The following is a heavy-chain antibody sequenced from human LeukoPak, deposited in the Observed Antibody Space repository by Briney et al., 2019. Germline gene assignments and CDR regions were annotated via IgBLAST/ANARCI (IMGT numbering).Heavy chain of an antibody. V-gene: IGHV4-31*03. Sequence: KTSETLSLTCTVSGGSISSGGYYWSWIRQHPGKGLEWIGYIYYSGSTYYNPSLKSRVTISVDTSKNQFSLKLSSVTAADTAVYFCARSGVAAAGPYNYYGMDVWGQGTTVTVSS. CDR2: IYYSGST. D-gene: IGHD6-13*01. J-gene: IGHJ6*02. CDR1: GGSISSGGYY. CDR3: ARSGVAAAGPYNYYGMDV.